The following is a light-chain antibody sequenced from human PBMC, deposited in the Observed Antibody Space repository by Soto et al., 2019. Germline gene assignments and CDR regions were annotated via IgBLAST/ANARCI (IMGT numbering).Light chain of an antibody. CDR2: AAS. CDR1: QSVSSTY. Sequence: EIVLTQSPGTLSLSPGERATLSCRASQSVSSTYLAWYQQKPGQAPCLLIYAASRRASGVPDRFSASGSGTDFNLTISGLEPEDFAVYYCQQYDSSPFTFGQGTRLDIK. J-gene: IGKJ5*01. CDR3: QQYDSSPFT. V-gene: IGKV3-20*01.